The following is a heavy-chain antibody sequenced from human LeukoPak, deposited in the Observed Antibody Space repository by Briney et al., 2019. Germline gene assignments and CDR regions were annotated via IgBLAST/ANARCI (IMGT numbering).Heavy chain of an antibody. CDR2: IWYNGKNK. J-gene: IGHJ4*02. Sequence: GGSLRLSCVASGFSFGGYGMNWVRQAPGKGLEWVAVIWYNGKNKYYSDSVKGRFTISRDTSKNTLYLQMNSLRAEDTAVYYCARDLGGCTNGLCSYYFDYWGQGTLLTVSS. CDR3: ARDLGGCTNGLCSYYFDY. CDR1: GFSFGGYG. D-gene: IGHD2-8*01. V-gene: IGHV3-33*01.